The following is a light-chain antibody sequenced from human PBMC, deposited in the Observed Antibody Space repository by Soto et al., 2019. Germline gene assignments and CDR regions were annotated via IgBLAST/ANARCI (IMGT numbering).Light chain of an antibody. CDR3: MQALQSPST. CDR1: HSLLHSNGYNY. Sequence: DIVMTQSPLSLPVTPGEPASISCRSNHSLLHSNGYNYLDRYLQKPGQSPQLLIYLGSNRASGVPDGFSGSGSGTDLTLKISRVDAEDVWVYYCMQALQSPSTFGQGTKVEVK. J-gene: IGKJ1*01. CDR2: LGS. V-gene: IGKV2-28*01.